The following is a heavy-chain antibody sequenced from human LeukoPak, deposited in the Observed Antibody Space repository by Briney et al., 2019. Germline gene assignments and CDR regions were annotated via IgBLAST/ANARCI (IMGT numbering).Heavy chain of an antibody. CDR1: GFTFSSYG. CDR2: IWYDGSNE. Sequence: GGSLRLSCAASGFTFSSYGMHWVRQAPGKGLEWVAVIWYDGSNEYYADSVKGRFTISRDNSKNTLYLQMNSLRAEDTAVYYCARDKSNSNWFDPWGQGTLVTVSS. V-gene: IGHV3-33*01. J-gene: IGHJ5*02. D-gene: IGHD4-11*01. CDR3: ARDKSNSNWFDP.